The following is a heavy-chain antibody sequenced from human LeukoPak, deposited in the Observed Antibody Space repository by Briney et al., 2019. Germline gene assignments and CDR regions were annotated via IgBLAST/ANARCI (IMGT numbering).Heavy chain of an antibody. Sequence: SETLSLTCTVSGGSISSSSYYWGWIRQPPGKGLEWIGSIYYSGSTYYNPSLKSRVTISVDTSKNQFSLKLSSVTAADTAVYYCARGGITIFGVVHNYFDYWGQGTLVTVSS. CDR2: IYYSGST. D-gene: IGHD3-3*01. CDR3: ARGGITIFGVVHNYFDY. CDR1: GGSISSSSYY. J-gene: IGHJ4*02. V-gene: IGHV4-39*07.